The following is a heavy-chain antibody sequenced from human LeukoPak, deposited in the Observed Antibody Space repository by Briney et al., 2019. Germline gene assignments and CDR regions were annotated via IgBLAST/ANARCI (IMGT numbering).Heavy chain of an antibody. Sequence: SEALSLTCTVSGGSISSYYWSWIRQPAGKGLEWIGRIYTSGSTNYNPSLKSRVTMSVDTSKNQFSLKLSSVTAADTAVYYCARLGLDYYDSSGYYGDDAFDIWGQGTMVTVSS. CDR3: ARLGLDYYDSSGYYGDDAFDI. CDR1: GGSISSYY. D-gene: IGHD3-22*01. CDR2: IYTSGST. J-gene: IGHJ3*02. V-gene: IGHV4-4*07.